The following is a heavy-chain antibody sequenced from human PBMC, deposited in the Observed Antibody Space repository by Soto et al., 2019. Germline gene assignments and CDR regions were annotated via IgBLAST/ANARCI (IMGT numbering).Heavy chain of an antibody. CDR3: ARPARAFYRSLGWFDP. CDR1: GGSFSGYY. V-gene: IGHV4-34*01. CDR2: INHSGST. D-gene: IGHD4-4*01. J-gene: IGHJ5*02. Sequence: QVQLQQWGAGLLKPSETLSLTCAVYGGSFSGYYWSWIRQPPGKGLEWIGEINHSGSTNYNPSLKSRVTISVDTSKNQFSLKLSSVTAADTAVYYCARPARAFYRSLGWFDPLGQGTLVTVSS.